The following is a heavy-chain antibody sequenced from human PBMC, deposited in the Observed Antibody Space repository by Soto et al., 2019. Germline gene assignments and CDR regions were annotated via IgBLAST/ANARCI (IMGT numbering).Heavy chain of an antibody. CDR1: GGSFSCYY. CDR3: ARAPRYSSGWYDRRINWLDP. CDR2: INHSGST. D-gene: IGHD6-19*01. J-gene: IGHJ5*02. Sequence: SETLSLTCAVYGGSFSCYYWSWIRQPPGKGLEWIGEINHSGSTNYNPSLKSRVTISVDTSKNQFSLKLSSVTAADTAVYYCARAPRYSSGWYDRRINWLDPWGQGTLVTVSS. V-gene: IGHV4-34*01.